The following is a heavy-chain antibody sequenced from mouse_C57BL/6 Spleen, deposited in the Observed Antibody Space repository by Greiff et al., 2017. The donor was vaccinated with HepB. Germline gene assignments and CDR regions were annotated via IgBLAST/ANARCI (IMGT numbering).Heavy chain of an antibody. Sequence: DVMLVESGGGLVKPGGSLKLSCAASGFTFSSYAMSWVRQTPEKRLEWVATISDGGSYTYYPDNVKGRFTISRDNAKNNLYLQMSHLKSEDTAMYYCARVRSGDYWGQGTSVTVSS. CDR2: ISDGGSYT. D-gene: IGHD3-2*02. CDR3: ARVRSGDY. J-gene: IGHJ4*01. V-gene: IGHV5-4*03. CDR1: GFTFSSYA.